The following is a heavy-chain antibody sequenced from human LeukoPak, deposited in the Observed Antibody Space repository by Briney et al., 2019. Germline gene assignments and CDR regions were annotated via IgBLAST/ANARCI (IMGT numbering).Heavy chain of an antibody. Sequence: GGSLRLSCAASGFTFSDYYMSWIRQAPGKGLEWVSYISSSGNTVYNANSVKGRFTISRDNAKNSLFLQMNSLRAEDTAVYYCARGADDYVWGSYRPIYYFDSWGQGTLVTVS. V-gene: IGHV3-11*01. D-gene: IGHD3-16*02. CDR2: ISSSGNTV. CDR3: ARGADDYVWGSYRPIYYFDS. J-gene: IGHJ4*02. CDR1: GFTFSDYY.